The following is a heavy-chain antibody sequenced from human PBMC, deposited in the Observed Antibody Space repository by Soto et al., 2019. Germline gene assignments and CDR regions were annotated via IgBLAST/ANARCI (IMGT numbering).Heavy chain of an antibody. CDR3: ARKLILLGYYYYYGMDV. D-gene: IGHD2-15*01. Sequence: SETLSLTCTVSGGSISSYYWSWIRQPPGKGLEWIGYIYNSGSTYYNPSLKSRATISVDTSKNQFPLKLSSVTAADTAVYYCARKLILLGYYYYYGMDVWGQGTTVTVSS. J-gene: IGHJ6*02. V-gene: IGHV4-59*08. CDR2: IYNSGST. CDR1: GGSISSYY.